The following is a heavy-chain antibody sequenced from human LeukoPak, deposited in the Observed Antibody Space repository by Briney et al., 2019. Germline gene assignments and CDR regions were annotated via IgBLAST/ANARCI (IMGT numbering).Heavy chain of an antibody. CDR2: INPNSGGT. CDR3: AGRAPRSCSGVGCYSSTFDP. D-gene: IGHD2-15*01. CDR1: GYTFTGYY. J-gene: IGHJ5*02. Sequence: GASVKVSCKASGYTFTGYYMHWVRQAHGQGLEWMGWINPNSGGTNYAQKFQGRVTMTRDTSISTAYMELSRLRSDDTAVYYCAGRAPRSCSGVGCYSSTFDPWGQGTLVTVSS. V-gene: IGHV1-2*02.